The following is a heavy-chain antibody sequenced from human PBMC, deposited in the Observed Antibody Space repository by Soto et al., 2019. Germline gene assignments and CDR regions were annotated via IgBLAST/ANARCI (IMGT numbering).Heavy chain of an antibody. CDR3: ARGRISTGKNDVFDI. D-gene: IGHD6-19*01. Sequence: PSETLSLTCAVFGGSFSVSYWAWIRQPPGKGLEWIGEITHSGNTNYNSSLKSRVTMSLDTSKSQFSLNLSSVTAADTAVYYCARGRISTGKNDVFDIWGQGTMVTVSS. CDR2: ITHSGNT. V-gene: IGHV4-34*01. J-gene: IGHJ3*02. CDR1: GGSFSVSY.